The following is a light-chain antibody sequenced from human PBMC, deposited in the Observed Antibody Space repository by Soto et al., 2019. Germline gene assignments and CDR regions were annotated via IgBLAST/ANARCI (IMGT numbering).Light chain of an antibody. CDR3: QQSDSIPRT. CDR1: QSISSY. V-gene: IGKV1-39*01. Sequence: DIQMTQSPSSLSASVGDRVTITCRASQSISSYLNWYQQKPGKAPKFLIYAASTLQSGVPSRFSGSGSGTDFTLTISSLQPEEFATYYCQQSDSIPRTFGQGTKLEIK. J-gene: IGKJ2*01. CDR2: AAS.